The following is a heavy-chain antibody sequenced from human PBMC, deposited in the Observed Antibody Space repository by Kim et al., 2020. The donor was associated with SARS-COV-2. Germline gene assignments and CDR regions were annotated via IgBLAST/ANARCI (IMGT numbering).Heavy chain of an antibody. CDR1: GFTFSSYA. J-gene: IGHJ4*02. CDR2: IWYDGSNK. D-gene: IGHD6-13*01. Sequence: GGSLRLSCAASGFTFSSYAMHWVRQAPGKGLEWVAVIWYDGSNKYYADSVKGRFTISRDNSKNTLYLQMNSLRAEDTAVYYCAKDLGYSSTSGYWGQGTLVTVSS. V-gene: IGHV3-33*06. CDR3: AKDLGYSSTSGY.